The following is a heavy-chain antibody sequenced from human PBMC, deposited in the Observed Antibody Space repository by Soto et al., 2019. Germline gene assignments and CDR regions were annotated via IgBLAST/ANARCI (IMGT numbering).Heavy chain of an antibody. D-gene: IGHD6-13*01. Sequence: QVQLVESGGGLVKPGESLRLSCAASGFIFSGNYMSWIRQAPGKGLEWLSYISGSGTVIYYAESVKGRFTISRDNAKNSLFLQMTSLRADDTAVYYCARIGLAAADFDYWGQGTLGTVSS. J-gene: IGHJ4*02. V-gene: IGHV3-11*01. CDR2: ISGSGTVI. CDR1: GFIFSGNY. CDR3: ARIGLAAADFDY.